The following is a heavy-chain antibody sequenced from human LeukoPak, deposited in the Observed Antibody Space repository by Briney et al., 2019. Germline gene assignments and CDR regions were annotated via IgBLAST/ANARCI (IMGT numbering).Heavy chain of an antibody. CDR2: IIPIFGTA. CDR3: AREGSGRKDYYGSGSYYGGFDP. J-gene: IGHJ5*02. D-gene: IGHD3-10*01. Sequence: ASVKVSCKASGYTFTGYYMHWVRQAPGQGLEWMGGIIPIFGTANYAQRFQGRVTITADESTSTAYMELSSLRSEDTAVYYCAREGSGRKDYYGSGSYYGGFDPWGQGTLVTVSS. V-gene: IGHV1-69*13. CDR1: GYTFTGYY.